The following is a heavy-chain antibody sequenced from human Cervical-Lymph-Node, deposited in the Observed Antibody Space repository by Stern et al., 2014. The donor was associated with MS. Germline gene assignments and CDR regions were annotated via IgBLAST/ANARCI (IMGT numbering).Heavy chain of an antibody. Sequence: VQLVESGGGLVKPGGSLRLSCEASGFTFSDHYMSWIRQAPGKGLAWVSYISSSGRITYYADSVKGRFTISRDNAKNSLYLQLNSLRAEDTAVYFCARDGRSITARGALDVWGQGTVGTVSS. CDR2: ISSSGRIT. J-gene: IGHJ3*01. CDR1: GFTFSDHY. V-gene: IGHV3-11*01. D-gene: IGHD6-6*01. CDR3: ARDGRSITARGALDV.